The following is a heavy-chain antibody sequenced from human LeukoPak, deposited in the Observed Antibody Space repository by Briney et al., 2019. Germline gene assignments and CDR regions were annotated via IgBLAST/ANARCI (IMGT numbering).Heavy chain of an antibody. D-gene: IGHD2-2*02. V-gene: IGHV4-39*01. Sequence: SETLSLTCTVSGGSISSSSYYWGWIRQPPGKGLEWIGSIYYSGSTYYNPSLKSRVTISVDTSKNQFSLKLSSVTAADTAVYYCARHVLGYCSSTSCYKAWFDPWGQGTLVTVPS. CDR3: ARHVLGYCSSTSCYKAWFDP. J-gene: IGHJ5*02. CDR1: GGSISSSSYY. CDR2: IYYSGST.